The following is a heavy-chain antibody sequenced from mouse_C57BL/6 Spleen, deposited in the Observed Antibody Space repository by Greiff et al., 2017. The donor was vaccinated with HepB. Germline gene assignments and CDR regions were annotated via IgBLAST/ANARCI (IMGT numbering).Heavy chain of an antibody. CDR2: IRNKANGYTT. J-gene: IGHJ4*01. CDR3: ARSATVVAHYAMDY. Sequence: EVKLVESGGGLVQPGGSLSLSCAASGFTFTDYYMSWVRQPPGKALEWLGFIRNKANGYTTEYSASVKGRFTISRDNSQSILYLQMNALRAEDSATYYCARSATVVAHYAMDYWGQGTSVTVSS. CDR1: GFTFTDYY. D-gene: IGHD1-1*01. V-gene: IGHV7-3*01.